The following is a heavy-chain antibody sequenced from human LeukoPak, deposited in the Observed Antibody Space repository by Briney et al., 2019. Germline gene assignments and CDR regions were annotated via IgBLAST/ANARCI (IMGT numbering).Heavy chain of an antibody. D-gene: IGHD2-2*02. Sequence: PGRSLRLSCAASGFTFSSYAMHWVRQAPGKGLEWVAVISYGGSNKYYADSVKGRFTISRDNSKNTLYLQMNSLRAEDTAVYYCASFDIVVVPAAIEGVNWFDPWGQGTLVTVSS. CDR3: ASFDIVVVPAAIEGVNWFDP. J-gene: IGHJ5*02. CDR2: ISYGGSNK. V-gene: IGHV3-30-3*01. CDR1: GFTFSSYA.